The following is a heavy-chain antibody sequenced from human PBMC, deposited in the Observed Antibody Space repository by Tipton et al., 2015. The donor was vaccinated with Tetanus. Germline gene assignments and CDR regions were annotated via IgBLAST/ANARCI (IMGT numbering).Heavy chain of an antibody. V-gene: IGHV3-23*01. CDR3: TRQEDGIDY. CDR1: GFTFSSYA. J-gene: IGHJ4*02. D-gene: IGHD1-14*01. Sequence: SLRLSCVASGFTFSSYAMSWVRQAPGEGLEWVSTISGGGDGTYFADSVKGRFSISRDNSRNTLYLQMNSLTTEDTATYYCTRQEDGIDYWGQGTPVTVSS. CDR2: ISGGGDGT.